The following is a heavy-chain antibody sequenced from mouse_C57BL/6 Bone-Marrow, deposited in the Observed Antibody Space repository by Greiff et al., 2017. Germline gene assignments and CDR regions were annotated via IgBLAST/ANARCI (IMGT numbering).Heavy chain of an antibody. CDR3: ARRDSNFSMDY. CDR2: IYPGDGDT. J-gene: IGHJ4*01. D-gene: IGHD2-5*01. CDR1: GYAFSSYW. V-gene: IGHV1-80*01. Sequence: QVQLQQSGAELVKPGASVKISCKASGYAFSSYWMNWVKQRPGKGLEWIGQIYPGDGDTNYNGKFKGKDTLTADTSASTAYMQLSSLTSEDSAVYFCARRDSNFSMDYWGQGTSVTVSS.